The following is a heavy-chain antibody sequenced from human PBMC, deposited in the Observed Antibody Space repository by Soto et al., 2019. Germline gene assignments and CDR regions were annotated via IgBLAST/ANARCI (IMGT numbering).Heavy chain of an antibody. Sequence: EVQLVESGGGLVQPGGSLKLSCAASGFTFSGSAMHWVRQASGKGLEWVGRIRSKANSYATAYAASVKGRFTISRDDSKNTAYLQMNSLKTEDTSVYYCTRQWDYYDSSGYYYPDYWGQGTLVTVSS. CDR3: TRQWDYYDSSGYYYPDY. V-gene: IGHV3-73*02. D-gene: IGHD3-22*01. CDR1: GFTFSGSA. CDR2: IRSKANSYAT. J-gene: IGHJ4*02.